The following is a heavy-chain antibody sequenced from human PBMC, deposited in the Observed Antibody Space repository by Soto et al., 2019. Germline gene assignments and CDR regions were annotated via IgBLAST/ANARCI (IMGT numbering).Heavy chain of an antibody. CDR1: GFTFSSNY. Sequence: GGSLRLSCSASGFTFSSNYMSWVRQAPGKGLEWVSVIYSGGSTYYADSVKGRFTISRDNSKNTLYLQMNSLRAEDTAVYYCALSIVVVTALRDYWGQGTLVTVPS. D-gene: IGHD2-21*02. V-gene: IGHV3-66*01. CDR3: ALSIVVVTALRDY. CDR2: IYSGGST. J-gene: IGHJ4*02.